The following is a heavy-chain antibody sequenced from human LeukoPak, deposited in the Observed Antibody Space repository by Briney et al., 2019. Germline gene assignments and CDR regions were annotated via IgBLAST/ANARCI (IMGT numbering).Heavy chain of an antibody. V-gene: IGHV3-11*01. CDR2: ISSSGDTK. Sequence: PGGSLRLSCAASGFTFLSDYYMSWIRQAPGKGLEWVSYISSSGDTKHYADSVKGRFTISRDNAKNSLYLQMNSLRAEDTALYYCARDWGAQQFFDYWGQGTLVTVSS. CDR3: ARDWGAQQFFDY. D-gene: IGHD1-26*01. J-gene: IGHJ4*02. CDR1: GFTFLSDYY.